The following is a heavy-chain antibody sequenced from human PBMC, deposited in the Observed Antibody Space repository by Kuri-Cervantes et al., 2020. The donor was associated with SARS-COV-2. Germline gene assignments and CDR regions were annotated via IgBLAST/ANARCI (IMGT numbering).Heavy chain of an antibody. CDR3: TTLIDF. V-gene: IGHV3-73*01. CDR1: GFTFSSYS. CDR2: VRGKANNYAT. Sequence: ESLKISCAASGFTFSSYSMNWVRQAPGKGLGWVGRVRGKANNYATAYAASVKGRFTISRDDSKNMAYLQMNSLKTEDTAVYYCTTLIDFWGQGALVTVSS. J-gene: IGHJ4*02.